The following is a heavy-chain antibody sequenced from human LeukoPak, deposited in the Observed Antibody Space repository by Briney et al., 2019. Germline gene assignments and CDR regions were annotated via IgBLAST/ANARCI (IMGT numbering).Heavy chain of an antibody. CDR1: GGSISSGGYY. CDR3: ARVDGRSGYYNWFDP. V-gene: IGHV4-31*03. CDR2: IYYSGST. J-gene: IGHJ5*02. Sequence: SQTPSLTCTVSGGSISSGGYYWSWIRQHPGKGLEWIGYIYYSGSTYYNPSLKSRVTISVDTSKNQFSLKLSSVTAADTAVYYCARVDGRSGYYNWFDPWGQGTLVTVSS. D-gene: IGHD3-3*01.